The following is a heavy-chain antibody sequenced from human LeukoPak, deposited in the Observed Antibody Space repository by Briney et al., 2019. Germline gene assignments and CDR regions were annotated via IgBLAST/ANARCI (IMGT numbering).Heavy chain of an antibody. V-gene: IGHV4-30-4*08. CDR1: GGSISSGDYY. CDR3: ARVSSSTSYYYYMDV. CDR2: IYYSGST. D-gene: IGHD2-2*01. J-gene: IGHJ6*03. Sequence: PSETLSLTCTVSGGSISSGDYYRSWIRQPPGKGLEWIGYIYYSGSTYYNPSLKSRVTISVDTSKNQFSLKLSSVTAADTAVYYCARVSSSTSYYYYMDVWGKGTTVTVSS.